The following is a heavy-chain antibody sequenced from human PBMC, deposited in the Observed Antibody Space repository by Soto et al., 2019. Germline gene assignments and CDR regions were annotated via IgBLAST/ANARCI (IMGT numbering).Heavy chain of an antibody. CDR2: ISWNSDTI. Sequence: GGSLRLSCAASGFTFDDYAMHWVRQAPGKGLEWVTGISWNSDTIGDADSVKGRFTISRDNAKNSLYLQMNSLRAEDTAFYYCARDVWSRASGPPDSWGQGTLVTVSS. V-gene: IGHV3-9*01. D-gene: IGHD3-10*01. J-gene: IGHJ4*02. CDR1: GFTFDDYA. CDR3: ARDVWSRASGPPDS.